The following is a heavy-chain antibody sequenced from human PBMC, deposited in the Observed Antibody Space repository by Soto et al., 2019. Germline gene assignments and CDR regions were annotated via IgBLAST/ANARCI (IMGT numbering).Heavy chain of an antibody. CDR2: IYYGGGT. D-gene: IGHD3-22*01. V-gene: IGHV4-61*05. CDR3: ASQYYYDSSGSQTFDY. CDR1: GGSISSSSYY. J-gene: IGHJ4*02. Sequence: SETLSLTCTVSGGSISSSSYYWGWIRQPPGKGLEWIGDIYYGGGTNYNPSLKSRVTLSVDTSKNQFSLKLSSVTAADTAVYYCASQYYYDSSGSQTFDYWGQGTQVTVSS.